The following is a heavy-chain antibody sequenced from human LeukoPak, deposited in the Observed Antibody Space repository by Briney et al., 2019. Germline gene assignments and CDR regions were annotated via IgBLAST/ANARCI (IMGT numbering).Heavy chain of an antibody. CDR2: ISGDGVST. V-gene: IGHV3-43*02. Sequence: GGSLRLSCVASGLPIGDFAMHWVRQAPGQGLEWVSLISGDGVSTFFADSVKGRFSISRDNSKNSLFLEMSSLRTEDTAMYYCAKESGKFDYWGQGTLVAVSS. CDR1: GLPIGDFA. CDR3: AKESGKFDY. J-gene: IGHJ4*02.